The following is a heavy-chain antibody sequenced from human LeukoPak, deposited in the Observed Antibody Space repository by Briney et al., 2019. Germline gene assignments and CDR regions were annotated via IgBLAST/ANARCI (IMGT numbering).Heavy chain of an antibody. J-gene: IGHJ4*02. V-gene: IGHV3-23*01. D-gene: IGHD3-9*01. Sequence: GGSLRLSCAASGFTFSSYWMSWVRQAPGKGLEWVSAISGSGGSTYYADSVKGRFTISRDNSKNTLYLQMNSLRAEDTAVYYCAKGGVLRYFDWLFKNFDYWGQGTLVTVSS. CDR2: ISGSGGST. CDR3: AKGGVLRYFDWLFKNFDY. CDR1: GFTFSSYW.